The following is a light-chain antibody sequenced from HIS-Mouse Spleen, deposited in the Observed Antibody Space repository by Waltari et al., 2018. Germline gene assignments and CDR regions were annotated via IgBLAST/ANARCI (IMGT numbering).Light chain of an antibody. V-gene: IGLV3-21*02. CDR1: NIGSKS. Sequence: SYVLTQPPSVSVALGQPARITCGGNNIGSKSLHWYQPKPGQAPVLVVYDDSDRPSGIPERFSGSNSGNTATLTISRVEAGDEADYYCQVWDSSSDHYVFGTGTKVTVL. CDR2: DDS. J-gene: IGLJ1*01. CDR3: QVWDSSSDHYV.